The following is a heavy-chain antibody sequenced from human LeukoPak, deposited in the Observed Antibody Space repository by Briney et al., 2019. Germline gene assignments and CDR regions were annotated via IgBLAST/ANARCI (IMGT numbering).Heavy chain of an antibody. Sequence: GGSLRLSCAASGFTSSSYDMHWVRQTPGKGLEWVSAIGTAGDTYYPGSGKGRFTISRENSKNSLYLQMNSLRAEDTAVYYCARGWYNSCGYYFDYWGQGTLVTVSS. D-gene: IGHD6-19*01. CDR1: GFTSSSYD. V-gene: IGHV3-13*04. J-gene: IGHJ4*02. CDR3: ARGWYNSCGYYFDY. CDR2: IGTAGDT.